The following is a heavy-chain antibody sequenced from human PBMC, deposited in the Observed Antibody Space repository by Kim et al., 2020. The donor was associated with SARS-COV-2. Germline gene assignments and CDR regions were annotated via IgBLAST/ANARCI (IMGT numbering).Heavy chain of an antibody. V-gene: IGHV4-34*01. CDR3: ARGKRDISMVVVIFTADSQRCDP. J-gene: IGHJ5*02. CDR1: GGSFSYYY. Sequence: SETLSLTCAVYGGSFSYYYWSWIRQSPGRGLEWIGETTHGGSTNYNPSLKSRAAISIDTSKNQFSLKLSSVTAADTAVYYCARGKRDISMVVVIFTADSQRCDPWGQGTPVTVSS. CDR2: TTHGGST. D-gene: IGHD3-22*01.